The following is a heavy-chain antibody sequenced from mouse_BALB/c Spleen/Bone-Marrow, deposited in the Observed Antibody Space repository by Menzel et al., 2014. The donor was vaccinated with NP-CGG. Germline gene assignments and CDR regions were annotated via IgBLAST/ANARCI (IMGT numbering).Heavy chain of an antibody. J-gene: IGHJ2*01. D-gene: IGHD2-1*01. CDR1: GFTFSNYG. V-gene: IGHV5-6-3*01. CDR3: VRGNYGNYVDYFDF. CDR2: INSSGGST. Sequence: EVQGVESGGGLVQPGGSLKLSCAASGFTFSNYGMSWVRQTPDKRLELVATINSSGGSTYYPDSVKGRFTISRDTAKNTLYLQMSSLKSGETAMYYCVRGNYGNYVDYFDFWGQGTTLTVSS.